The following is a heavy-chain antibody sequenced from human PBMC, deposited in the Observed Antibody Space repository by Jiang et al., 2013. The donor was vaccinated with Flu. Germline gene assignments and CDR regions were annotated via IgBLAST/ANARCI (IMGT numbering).Heavy chain of an antibody. J-gene: IGHJ6*04. CDR1: GDSVSSNSAA. CDR2: TYYRSKWYN. V-gene: IGHV6-1*01. D-gene: IGHD2-2*01. Sequence: SQTLSLTCAISGDSVSSNSAAWNWIRQSPSRGLEWLGRTYYRSKWYNDYAVSVKSRITINPDTSKNQFSLQLNSVTPEDTAVYYCARDLVVVVPAAIHGYYYYGMDVWGKGTTVTVSS. CDR3: ARDLVVVVPAAIHGYYYYGMDV.